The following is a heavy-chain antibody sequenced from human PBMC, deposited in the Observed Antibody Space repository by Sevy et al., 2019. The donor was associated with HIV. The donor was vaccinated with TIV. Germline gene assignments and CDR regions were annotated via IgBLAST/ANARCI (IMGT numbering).Heavy chain of an antibody. D-gene: IGHD3-10*01. CDR1: GGSISNYY. Sequence: SDTLSLTCTVSGGSISNYYCSWIRQPPGKGLEWIGYIYYSGNTEYNPSLKSRVTISADTSKNQFSLKMHSVTAADTAVYYCARGSGMNWFDPWGRGTLVTVSS. V-gene: IGHV4-59*07. J-gene: IGHJ5*02. CDR2: IYYSGNT. CDR3: ARGSGMNWFDP.